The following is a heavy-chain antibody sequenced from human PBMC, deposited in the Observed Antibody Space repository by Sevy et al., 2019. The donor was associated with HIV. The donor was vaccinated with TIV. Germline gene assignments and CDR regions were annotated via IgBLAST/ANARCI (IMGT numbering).Heavy chain of an antibody. J-gene: IGHJ6*02. CDR3: AKGDRTFYGMDV. V-gene: IGHV3-23*01. Sequence: GGSLRLSCAASGFTFARYAMNWVRQAPGKGLEWVSAISGSGCATYYAESVEGRCTISRDNSRETLYVQMNSLRVEDTAVYYCAKGDRTFYGMDVWGQGTTVTVSS. D-gene: IGHD3-16*01. CDR1: GFTFARYA. CDR2: ISGSGCAT.